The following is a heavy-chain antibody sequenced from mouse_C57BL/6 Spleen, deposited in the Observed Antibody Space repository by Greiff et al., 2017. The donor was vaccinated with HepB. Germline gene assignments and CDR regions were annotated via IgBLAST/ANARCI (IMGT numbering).Heavy chain of an antibody. CDR1: GYTFTSYW. CDR3: ARSDTVVVNYYAMDY. Sequence: QVQLQQPGAELVKPGASVKMSCKASGYTFTSYWITWVKQRPGQGLEWIGDIYPGSGSTNYNEKFKSKATLTVDKSSSTAYMQLSSLTSEDSAVYYCARSDTVVVNYYAMDYWGQGTSVTVSS. CDR2: IYPGSGST. J-gene: IGHJ4*01. V-gene: IGHV1-55*01. D-gene: IGHD1-1*01.